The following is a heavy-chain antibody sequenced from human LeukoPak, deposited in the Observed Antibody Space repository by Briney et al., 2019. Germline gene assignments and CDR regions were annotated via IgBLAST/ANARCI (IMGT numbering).Heavy chain of an antibody. CDR1: GFTVSSNY. Sequence: GGSLRLSCAASGFTVSSNYMSWVRQAPGKGLEWVSVIYSGGSTYYADSVKGRFTISRDNSKNTLYLQMNSLRAEDTAVYLCVRETSGSYFAYWGQGTLVTVSS. V-gene: IGHV3-53*01. CDR2: IYSGGST. D-gene: IGHD3-10*01. CDR3: VRETSGSYFAY. J-gene: IGHJ4*02.